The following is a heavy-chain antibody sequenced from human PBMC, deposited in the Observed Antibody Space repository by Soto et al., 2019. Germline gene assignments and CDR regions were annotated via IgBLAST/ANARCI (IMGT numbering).Heavy chain of an antibody. CDR1: GYTLTELS. CDR3: ETQTPLEWLVLGYGMDV. J-gene: IGHJ6*02. CDR2: FDPEDGET. V-gene: IGHV1-24*01. D-gene: IGHD3-3*01. Sequence: ASVKVSCKVSGYTLTELSMHWVRQAPGKGLEWMGGFDPEDGETIYAQKFQGRVTMTEDTSTDTAYMELSSLRSEDTAVYYCETQTPLEWLVLGYGMDVWGQGTTVTVSS.